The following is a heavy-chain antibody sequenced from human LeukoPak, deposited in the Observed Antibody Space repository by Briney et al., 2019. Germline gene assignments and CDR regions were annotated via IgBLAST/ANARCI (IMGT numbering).Heavy chain of an antibody. CDR2: LSGSGGDT. D-gene: IGHD2-2*01. J-gene: IGHJ4*02. Sequence: GGSLRLSCAASGFTFNKYAMSWVRQAPGKGLEWVSSLSGSGGDTYYAESVKGRFTISRDNSKNTVYLEMNSLRAEDTDVYYCAKDPYGTRYFDYWGQGTLVTVSS. CDR3: AKDPYGTRYFDY. CDR1: GFTFNKYA. V-gene: IGHV3-23*01.